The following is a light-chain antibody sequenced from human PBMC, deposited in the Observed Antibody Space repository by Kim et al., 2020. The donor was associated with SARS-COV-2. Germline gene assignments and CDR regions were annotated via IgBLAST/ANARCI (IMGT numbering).Light chain of an antibody. J-gene: IGLJ2*01. Sequence: GRAVTIQSQGVSSRSYHANWYRQQPGLGPDLSIFKNDVRPSGFPDRFSGSSSGNTASLTITGAQAEDEGDYHCNSRDGTGNHLVFGGGTKVTVL. V-gene: IGLV3-19*01. CDR3: NSRDGTGNHLV. CDR2: KND. CDR1: SSRSYH.